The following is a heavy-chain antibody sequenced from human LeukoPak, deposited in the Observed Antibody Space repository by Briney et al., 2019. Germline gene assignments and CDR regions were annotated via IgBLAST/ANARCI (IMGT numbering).Heavy chain of an antibody. J-gene: IGHJ4*02. V-gene: IGHV3-74*01. Sequence: GGSLRLSCAASGFTFSDYYMSWIRQAPGKGLVWVSRIDSKGASATYADSVKGRFTVSRDNAKNTLYLEMYNLRVDDTAVYYCTTDWGSPCDYWGQGTLVTVSS. D-gene: IGHD3-10*01. CDR3: TTDWGSPCDY. CDR2: IDSKGASA. CDR1: GFTFSDYY.